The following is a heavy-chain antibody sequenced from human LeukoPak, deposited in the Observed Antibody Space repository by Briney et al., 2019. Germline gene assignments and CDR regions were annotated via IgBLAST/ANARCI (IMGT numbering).Heavy chain of an antibody. Sequence: PSETLSLTCAVYGGSFSGYYWSWIRQPPGKGLEWIGEINHSGSTNYNPSLKSRVTISVDTSKNQFSLKLSSVTAADTAVYYCARGWFGESTGLDYWGQGTLVTVSS. CDR3: ARGWFGESTGLDY. CDR2: INHSGST. CDR1: GGSFSGYY. D-gene: IGHD3-10*01. V-gene: IGHV4-34*01. J-gene: IGHJ4*02.